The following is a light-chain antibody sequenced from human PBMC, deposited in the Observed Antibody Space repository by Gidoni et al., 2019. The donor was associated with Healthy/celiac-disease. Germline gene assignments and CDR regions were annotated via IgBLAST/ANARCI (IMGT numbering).Light chain of an antibody. CDR2: GAS. V-gene: IGKV3-15*01. CDR1: QAITSN. CDR3: HQYRNWPSLT. J-gene: IGKJ4*01. Sequence: VMTQSPAIVSVSPGDTATLSCRASQAITSNLAWYQQRPGQAPSLLIYGASTSATGHPARFSGSGAGTEFTLTISSLQLEDFAVYYCHQYRNWPSLTFGGGTKVDIK.